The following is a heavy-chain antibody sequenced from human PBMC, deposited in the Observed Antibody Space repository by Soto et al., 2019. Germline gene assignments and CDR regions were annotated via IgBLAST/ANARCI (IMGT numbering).Heavy chain of an antibody. V-gene: IGHV4-4*02. Sequence: QVQLQESGPGLVKPSGTLSLTCAVSGGSISSSNWWSWVRQPPGKGLEWIGEIYHSGSTNYNPSLKSRVTISVDKSKNQFSLKLSSVTAADTAVYYCARGELGPDTAMENYYYYYYGMDVWGQGTTVTVSS. J-gene: IGHJ6*02. CDR3: ARGELGPDTAMENYYYYYYGMDV. CDR1: GGSISSSNW. D-gene: IGHD5-18*01. CDR2: IYHSGST.